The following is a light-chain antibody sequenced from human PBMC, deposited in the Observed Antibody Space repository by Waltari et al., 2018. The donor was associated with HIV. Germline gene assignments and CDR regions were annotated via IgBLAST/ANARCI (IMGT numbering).Light chain of an antibody. V-gene: IGLV1-44*01. CDR1: SSNIETNT. Sequence: QSVLTQAPSASGTPGQRVTISCSGSSSNIETNTVNWYQQPPGTAPKLLIYSSNQRPSGVPARFSGSKSGTSASLAISGLQSEDEADYYCAAWDDSLNGPVFGGGTKLTVL. CDR2: SSN. CDR3: AAWDDSLNGPV. J-gene: IGLJ2*01.